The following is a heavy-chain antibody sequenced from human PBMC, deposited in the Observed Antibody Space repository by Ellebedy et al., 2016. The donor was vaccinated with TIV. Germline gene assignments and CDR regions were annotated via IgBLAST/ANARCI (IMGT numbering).Heavy chain of an antibody. Sequence: GSLRLXXIVSGDSMRSRTYYWGWFRQSPGKGLEWIASLYHSASMSYNPSLQSRVTTSMDPSKNQFSLKIDSVTAADTAVYYCARDLDGGATEFGYWGQGMLVTVSS. CDR1: GDSMRSRTYY. CDR3: ARDLDGGATEFGY. D-gene: IGHD1-26*01. J-gene: IGHJ4*02. V-gene: IGHV4-39*07. CDR2: LYHSASM.